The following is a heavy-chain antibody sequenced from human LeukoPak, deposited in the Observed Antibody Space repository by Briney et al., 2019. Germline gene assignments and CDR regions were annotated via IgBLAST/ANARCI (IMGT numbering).Heavy chain of an antibody. CDR3: AREPPYDSSGYYIDY. CDR2: ISSSGSTI. CDR1: GFTFSDYY. V-gene: IGHV3-11*01. Sequence: GGSLRLSCAASGFTFSDYYMSWIRQAPGKGLEWVSYISSSGSTIYYADSVKGRFTISRDNAKNSLYLQMNSLRAEDTAVYYCAREPPYDSSGYYIDYWGQGTLVTVSS. J-gene: IGHJ4*02. D-gene: IGHD3-22*01.